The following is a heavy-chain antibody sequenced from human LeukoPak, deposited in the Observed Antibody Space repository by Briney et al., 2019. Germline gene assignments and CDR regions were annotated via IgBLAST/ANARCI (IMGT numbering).Heavy chain of an antibody. Sequence: PGGSLRLSCAASVSTLNTYWMTWSRQTPGKGLEWVASLKQDGSDKYYVDSVKGRFTISRDNAKNSLYLQMNSLRAEDTAVYYCARGTRYCSGGSCYLDVWGQGTTVTVSS. J-gene: IGHJ6*02. V-gene: IGHV3-7*02. CDR3: ARGTRYCSGGSCYLDV. CDR2: LKQDGSDK. D-gene: IGHD2-15*01. CDR1: VSTLNTYW.